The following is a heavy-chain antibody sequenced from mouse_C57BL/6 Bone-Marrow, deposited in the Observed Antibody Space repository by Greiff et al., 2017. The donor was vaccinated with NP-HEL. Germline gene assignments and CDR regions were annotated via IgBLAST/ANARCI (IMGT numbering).Heavy chain of an antibody. CDR2: IYPGSGST. J-gene: IGHJ2*01. V-gene: IGHV1-55*01. CDR1: GYTFTSYW. Sequence: QVQLQQPGAELVKPGASVKMSCKASGYTFTSYWITWVKQRPGQGLEWIGDIYPGSGSTNYNEKFKSKATLTVDTSSSTAYMQLSSLTSEDSAVYYCARQLRLDRYFDYWGEGTTLTVSS. D-gene: IGHD6-1*01. CDR3: ARQLRLDRYFDY.